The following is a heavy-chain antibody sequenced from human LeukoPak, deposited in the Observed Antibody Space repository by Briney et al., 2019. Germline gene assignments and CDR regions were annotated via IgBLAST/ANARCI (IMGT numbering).Heavy chain of an antibody. V-gene: IGHV1-2*02. J-gene: IGHJ4*02. Sequence: ASVKVSCKASGYTFTGYYMHWVRQAPGQGLEWMGWINPNSGGTNYAQKFQGRVTMTRDTSISTAYMELSRLGSDDTAVYYCARARRDIVVRFDYWGQGTLVTVSS. D-gene: IGHD2-2*01. CDR2: INPNSGGT. CDR1: GYTFTGYY. CDR3: ARARRDIVVRFDY.